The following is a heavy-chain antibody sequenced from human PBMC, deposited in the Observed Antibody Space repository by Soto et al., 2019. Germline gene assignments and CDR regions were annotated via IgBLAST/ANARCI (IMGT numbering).Heavy chain of an antibody. D-gene: IGHD3-9*01. J-gene: IGHJ4*02. Sequence: GSVKGSFNGSGYTFPNYGSILVRQAHGQGLEWMGWISAHNGNTNYAQKLQGRVTMTTDTSTSTAYMELRSLTPDDTVVYYCARAAYETLTGYYRCWVQGTLVTVSS. CDR1: GYTFPNYG. V-gene: IGHV1-18*01. CDR3: ARAAYETLTGYYRC. CDR2: ISAHNGNT.